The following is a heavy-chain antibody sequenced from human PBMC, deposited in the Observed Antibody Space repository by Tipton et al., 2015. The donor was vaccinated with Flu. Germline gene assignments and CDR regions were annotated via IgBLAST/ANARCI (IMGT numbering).Heavy chain of an antibody. Sequence: TLSLTCTVSGGSISSYCCSWFRQFPGKGLEWIGFIHTSGTTEYNPSLRSRVTTSVDTSKSQFSLTLSFVTAADTAVYHCAREGYDSSGYFIDYWGQGTLVTVSA. CDR2: IHTSGTT. CDR3: AREGYDSSGYFIDY. V-gene: IGHV4-59*01. J-gene: IGHJ4*02. CDR1: GGSISSYC. D-gene: IGHD3-22*01.